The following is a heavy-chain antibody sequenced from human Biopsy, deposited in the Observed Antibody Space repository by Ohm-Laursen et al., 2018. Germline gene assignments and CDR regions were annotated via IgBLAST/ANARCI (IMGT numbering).Heavy chain of an antibody. CDR3: ARVPAYPSIDGYYGLDL. D-gene: IGHD3-9*01. J-gene: IGHJ6*02. CDR2: INPNSGNA. V-gene: IGHV1-2*02. Sequence: GASVKVSCKASGYSFTSYYMHWVRQAPGHGLEWVGWINPNSGNANYAQSFQGRLTVTRDTSISTAYMELTSLTFDDTAIYYCARVPAYPSIDGYYGLDLWGQGTTVIVSS. CDR1: GYSFTSYY.